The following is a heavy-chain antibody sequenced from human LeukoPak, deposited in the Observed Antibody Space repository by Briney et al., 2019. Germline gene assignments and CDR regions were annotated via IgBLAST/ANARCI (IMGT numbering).Heavy chain of an antibody. V-gene: IGHV4-39*07. CDR2: IHYSGST. D-gene: IGHD2-15*01. CDR1: GGSISSSSYY. CDR3: ARGYCSGGSCYSYYYYNYMDV. Sequence: SETLSLTCTVSGGSISSSSYYWGWIRQPPGTGLEWIGSIHYSGSTNYSPSLKSRVTISVDTSKNQFSLKLSSVTAADTAVYYCARGYCSGGSCYSYYYYNYMDVWGKGTTVTVSS. J-gene: IGHJ6*03.